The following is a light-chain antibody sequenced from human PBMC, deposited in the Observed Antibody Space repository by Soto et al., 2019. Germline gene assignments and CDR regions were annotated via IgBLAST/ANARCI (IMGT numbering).Light chain of an antibody. Sequence: AIRMTQSPSSFSASTGDRVSITCRATQDIGTYLAWYQQIPGKAPKLLIYDASTLQTGVPSRFSGSGSGTYFTLTISSLQPEDLATYYCQQSYTTPLTFGGGTKVDIK. V-gene: IGKV1-8*01. CDR1: QDIGTY. CDR3: QQSYTTPLT. CDR2: DAS. J-gene: IGKJ4*01.